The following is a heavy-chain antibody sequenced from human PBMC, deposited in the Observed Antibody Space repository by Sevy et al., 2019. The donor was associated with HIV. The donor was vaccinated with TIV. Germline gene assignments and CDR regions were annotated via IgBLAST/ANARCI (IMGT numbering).Heavy chain of an antibody. Sequence: GGSLRLSCAASGFNISSNYLSWVRQAPGKGLEWVAVISYDGRNTKYKADSVKGRFTISRDNSKNTLYLQMNSLRAEDTAIYYCARDRGEILSSAFDYWGQGTLVTVSS. CDR1: GFNISSNY. CDR2: ISYDGRNTK. CDR3: ARDRGEILSSAFDY. V-gene: IGHV3-30*03. D-gene: IGHD3-16*01. J-gene: IGHJ4*02.